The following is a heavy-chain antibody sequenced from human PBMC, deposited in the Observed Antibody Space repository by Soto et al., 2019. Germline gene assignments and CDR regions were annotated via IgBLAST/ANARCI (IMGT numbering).Heavy chain of an antibody. D-gene: IGHD2-15*01. CDR1: GFTFSNYA. CDR3: GGPDLEGGSCPDS. CDR2: ISYDGSNK. J-gene: IGHJ4*02. V-gene: IGHV3-30-3*01. Sequence: QVPLVESGGGVVQPGRSLRLSCAASGFTFSNYAMHWVRQAPGKGLEWVAVISYDGSNKYYADSVKGRFTISRDNSKNTRYLQMNSVRTVDTAMYYCGGPDLEGGSCPDSWGQGSLVTVSS.